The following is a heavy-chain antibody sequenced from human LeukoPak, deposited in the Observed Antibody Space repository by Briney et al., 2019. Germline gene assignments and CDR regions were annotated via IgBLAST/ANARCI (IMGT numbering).Heavy chain of an antibody. CDR2: INPSGGST. V-gene: IGHV1-46*01. Sequence: GASVKVSCEASGYTFTSYYMHWVRQAPGQGLEWMGIINPSGGSTSYAQKFQGRVTMTSDTSTSTVYMELSSLRSEDTAVYYCARDGYSYGQGRYYYYYYMDVWGKGTTVTVSS. D-gene: IGHD5-18*01. CDR1: GYTFTSYY. CDR3: ARDGYSYGQGRYYYYYYMDV. J-gene: IGHJ6*03.